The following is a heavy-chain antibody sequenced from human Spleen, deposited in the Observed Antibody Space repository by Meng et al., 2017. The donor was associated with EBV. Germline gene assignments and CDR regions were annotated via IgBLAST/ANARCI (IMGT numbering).Heavy chain of an antibody. CDR1: GATSSERTSY. CDR2: ISSSGST. J-gene: IGHJ4*02. CDR3: ARHTGDFDY. V-gene: IGHV4-39*01. D-gene: IGHD2-8*02. Sequence: EPGPRLRRPTHTLSLTGGVSGATSSERTSYWGCIRQSPRKGLEWIGTISSSGSTFYNPSREGRLTMSVDTTENHFALKLTSVTAADTAKYSCARHTGDFDYWDQGPLVTVSS.